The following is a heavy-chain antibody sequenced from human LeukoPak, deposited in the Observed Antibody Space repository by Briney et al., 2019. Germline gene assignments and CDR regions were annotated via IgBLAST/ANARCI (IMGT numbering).Heavy chain of an antibody. J-gene: IGHJ4*02. CDR2: QDYRSQWYN. CDR1: GDCVSSDTAA. V-gene: IGHV6-1*01. Sequence: SQTLSLTPAISGDCVSSDTAASNWIKHPPSSCLEWLGRQDYRSQWYNQYAGSVRSRISTNPDTSKKQCCLHINSVTPDDTAVYYCARASSTVIDFWGQGTLGTVSS. D-gene: IGHD4-17*01. CDR3: ARASSTVIDF.